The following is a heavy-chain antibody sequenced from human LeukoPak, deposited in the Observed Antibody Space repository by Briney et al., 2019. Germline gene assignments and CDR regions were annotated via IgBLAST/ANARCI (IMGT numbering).Heavy chain of an antibody. J-gene: IGHJ4*02. D-gene: IGHD1-1*01. CDR3: ARGGTTFEH. Sequence: GGSLRLSCAASGFTFDDYAMHWVRQAPGKGLEWVSGISWNSGSIGYADSVKGRFTISRDNAKNSLYLQMNSLRAEDTAVYYCARGGTTFEHWGQGTLVTVS. CDR2: ISWNSGSI. V-gene: IGHV3-9*01. CDR1: GFTFDDYA.